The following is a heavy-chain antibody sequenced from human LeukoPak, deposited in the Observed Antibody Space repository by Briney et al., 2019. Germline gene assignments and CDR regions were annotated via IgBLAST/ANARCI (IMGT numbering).Heavy chain of an antibody. J-gene: IGHJ4*02. CDR2: ISGSGDNS. CDR1: GFTFSNYA. V-gene: IGHV3-23*01. Sequence: PGGSLRLSCAASGFTFSNYAMSWVRQAPGKGLEWVSVISGSGDNSYYADSVMGRFTISRDNAKNSLYLQMNSLRDEDTAVYYCARDLYGDYPFDYWGQGTLVTVSS. D-gene: IGHD4-17*01. CDR3: ARDLYGDYPFDY.